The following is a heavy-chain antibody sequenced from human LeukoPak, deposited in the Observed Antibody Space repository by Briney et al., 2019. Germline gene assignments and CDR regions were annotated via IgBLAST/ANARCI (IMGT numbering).Heavy chain of an antibody. Sequence: PGGSLRLSCVASGFTFSNAWMTWVRQAPGKGLEWVGRIKSKTDDGTTDYAAPVKGRFTISRDDSKNTPYLQMNSLQIEDMAVYYCTTGLPAAGPHFDYWGQGTLVTVSS. V-gene: IGHV3-15*01. CDR1: GFTFSNAW. CDR3: TTGLPAAGPHFDY. D-gene: IGHD6-13*01. CDR2: IKSKTDDGTT. J-gene: IGHJ4*02.